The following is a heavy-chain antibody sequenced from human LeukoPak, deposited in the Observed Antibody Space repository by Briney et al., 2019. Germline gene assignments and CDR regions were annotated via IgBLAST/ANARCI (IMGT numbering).Heavy chain of an antibody. CDR2: IYVGLFT. J-gene: IGHJ4*02. CDR1: GFDIAGNY. CDR3: AKVWDSSSSY. D-gene: IGHD6-6*01. V-gene: IGHV3-53*01. Sequence: GGSLRLSCAASGFDIAGNYMSWVRQAPGKGLEWVSAIYVGLFTEYADSVKGRFTISRDNSKNTLYLQMNSLRAEDTAVYYCAKVWDSSSSYWGQGTLVTVSS.